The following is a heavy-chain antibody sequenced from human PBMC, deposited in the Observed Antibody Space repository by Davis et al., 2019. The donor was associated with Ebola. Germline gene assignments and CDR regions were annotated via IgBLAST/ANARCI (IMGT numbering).Heavy chain of an antibody. CDR2: ISYDGSNK. Sequence: SLNISCASSGFISSSYVMHWVRQAPGKGLEWVAVISYDGSNKYYADSVKGRFTISRDNSKTTLYLQMNSLRAEDTAVYYCAKGSVTIFGVAPDYYGMDVWGQGTTVTVSS. J-gene: IGHJ6*02. V-gene: IGHV3-30*04. CDR3: AKGSVTIFGVAPDYYGMDV. D-gene: IGHD3-3*01. CDR1: GFISSSYV.